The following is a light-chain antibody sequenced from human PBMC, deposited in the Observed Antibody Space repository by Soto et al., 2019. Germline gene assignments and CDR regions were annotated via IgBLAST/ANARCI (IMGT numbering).Light chain of an antibody. CDR2: YIS. CDR3: QQHNQWPIT. J-gene: IGKJ5*01. Sequence: EIVMTQSPATLSVSPGETASLSCRASQSAGNFLAWYQKKPGQDPRLLIYYISTRATGIPARFSGSGSGTEFTLTINRLQSEDSAVYYCQQHNQWPITFGQGTRVEIK. V-gene: IGKV3D-15*01. CDR1: QSAGNF.